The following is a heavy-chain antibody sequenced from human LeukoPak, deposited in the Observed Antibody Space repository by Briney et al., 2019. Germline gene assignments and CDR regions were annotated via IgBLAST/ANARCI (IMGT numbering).Heavy chain of an antibody. D-gene: IGHD4-17*01. CDR1: ADSFSSHY. V-gene: IGHV4-59*11. CDR2: ISYIGST. CDR3: ARDLVTVTKGFDI. J-gene: IGHJ3*02. Sequence: SETLSLTCAVSADSFSSHYWTWIRQPPGKGLEWIGYISYIGSTNYNPSLKSRATISIDTSKNQFSLKLSSVTAADTAVYYCARDLVTVTKGFDIWGQGTMVTVSS.